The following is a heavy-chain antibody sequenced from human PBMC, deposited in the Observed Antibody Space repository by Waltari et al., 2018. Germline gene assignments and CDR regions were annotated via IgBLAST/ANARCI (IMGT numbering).Heavy chain of an antibody. Sequence: EVQLVESGGGLVKPGGSLRLSCAASGFTFSSYSMNWVRQAPGKGLEWVSSISSSSIYIYYADSVKGRFTISRDNAKNSLYLQMNSLRAEDTAVYYCARGGGSYYYYYGMDVWGQGTTVTVSS. CDR2: ISSSSIYI. V-gene: IGHV3-21*01. CDR1: GFTFSSYS. D-gene: IGHD2-15*01. J-gene: IGHJ6*02. CDR3: ARGGGSYYYYYGMDV.